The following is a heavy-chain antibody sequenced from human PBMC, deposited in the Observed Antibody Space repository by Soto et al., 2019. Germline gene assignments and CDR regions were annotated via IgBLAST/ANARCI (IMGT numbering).Heavy chain of an antibody. V-gene: IGHV3-53*04. CDR2: IYSGGST. D-gene: IGHD5-18*01. CDR1: GFTVSSNY. CDR3: ARGYSYGQTYYYYYMDV. Sequence: GGSLRLSCATSGFTVSSNYMSWVRQAPGKGLEWVSVIYSGGSTYYADSVKGRFTISRHNSKNTLYLQMNSLRAEDTAVYYCARGYSYGQTYYYYYMDVWSKGTTVTVSS. J-gene: IGHJ6*03.